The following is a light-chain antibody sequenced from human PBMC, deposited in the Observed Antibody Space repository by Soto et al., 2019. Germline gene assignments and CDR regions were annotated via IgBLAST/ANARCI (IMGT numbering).Light chain of an antibody. Sequence: EIVLTQSPGTLSLSPGERVTLSCRASQTVSYSYIAWYQQKPGQAPRLLLYDASARATGIPDRVTGSGSGTDFTLTITRLEPEDFAVYYCQQYGRPPYTFGQGTKLEIK. CDR2: DAS. V-gene: IGKV3-20*01. CDR1: QTVSYSY. J-gene: IGKJ2*01. CDR3: QQYGRPPYT.